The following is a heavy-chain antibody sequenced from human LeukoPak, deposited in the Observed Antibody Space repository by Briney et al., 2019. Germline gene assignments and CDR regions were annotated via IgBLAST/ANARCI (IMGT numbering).Heavy chain of an antibody. CDR3: ARSLISVAGTVGGLWY. D-gene: IGHD6-19*01. CDR1: GFTFSSYA. J-gene: IGHJ4*02. CDR2: ISCDGSNK. V-gene: IGHV3-30-3*01. Sequence: GGSLRLSCAASGFTFSSYAMHWVRQAPGKGLERVAVISCDGSNKYYADSVKGRFTISRDNSKNTLYLQMNSLRAEDTAVYYCARSLISVAGTVGGLWYWGQGTLVTVSS.